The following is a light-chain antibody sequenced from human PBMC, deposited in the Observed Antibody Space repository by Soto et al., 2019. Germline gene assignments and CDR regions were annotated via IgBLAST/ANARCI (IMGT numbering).Light chain of an antibody. CDR1: QSVSSN. Sequence: EIVMTQSPATLSVSPGERATLSCRASQSVSSNLAWYQQKPGQAPRLLIYGASTRATGIPARFSGSASGTEFTPTISSPQSEDFAVYYCQQYSNWPPISFGTENKVDIK. CDR3: QQYSNWPPIS. CDR2: GAS. J-gene: IGKJ3*01. V-gene: IGKV3-15*01.